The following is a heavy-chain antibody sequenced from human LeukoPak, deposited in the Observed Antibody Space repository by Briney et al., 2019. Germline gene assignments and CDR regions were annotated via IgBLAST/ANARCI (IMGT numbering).Heavy chain of an antibody. V-gene: IGHV4-39*01. D-gene: IGHD3-16*01. Sequence: SETLSLTCTVSGGSISSSSYYWGWIRQPPGKGLEWIGSIYYSGSTYYNPSLKSRVTISVDTFKNQFSLKLSSVTAADTAVYYCARQFTSLEHNWFDPWGQGTLVTVSS. CDR2: IYYSGST. CDR1: GGSISSSSYY. CDR3: ARQFTSLEHNWFDP. J-gene: IGHJ5*02.